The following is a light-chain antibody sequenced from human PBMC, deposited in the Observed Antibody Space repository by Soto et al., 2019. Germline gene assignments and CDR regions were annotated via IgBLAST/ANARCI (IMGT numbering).Light chain of an antibody. CDR1: SSDVGAYDY. CDR2: EVT. J-gene: IGLJ1*01. CDR3: SSYANTNNFV. Sequence: QSVLTQPPSASGSPGQSVTISCTGTSSDVGAYDYVSWYQQHPGEAPKLMIYEVTKRPSGVPDRFSGSKSGNTASLTVSGLQAVDEADYYCSSYANTNNFVVGTGTKVTVL. V-gene: IGLV2-8*01.